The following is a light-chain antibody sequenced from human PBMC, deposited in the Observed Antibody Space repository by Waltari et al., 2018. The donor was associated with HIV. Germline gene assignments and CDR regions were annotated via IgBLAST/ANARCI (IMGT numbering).Light chain of an antibody. CDR1: QTISSTY. Sequence: EIAFTQSPGTLSLSPGERATLSCRPSQTISSTYLAWYQQKPGQAPRLLIYAASSRATGIPDRFSGSGSGTDFTLTISSLEPEDCAVYYCQQYIGSPRTFGQGTKVELK. CDR2: AAS. J-gene: IGKJ1*01. V-gene: IGKV3-20*01. CDR3: QQYIGSPRT.